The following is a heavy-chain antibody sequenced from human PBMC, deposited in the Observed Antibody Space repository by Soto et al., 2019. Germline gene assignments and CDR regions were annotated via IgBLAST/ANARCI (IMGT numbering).Heavy chain of an antibody. CDR1: GYTFSSYA. CDR3: GRDGYYYDNSGYTPLDS. J-gene: IGHJ4*02. Sequence: QVQLVHSGAEVKKPGASVKVSCKASGYTFSSYAITWVLQAPGEGLEWLRRSSAYTFNTDYAQKFQCRVTMTADTSTTTAYLELRSLRSDDTAVYYCGRDGYYYDNSGYTPLDSWGQGTLVTVSS. V-gene: IGHV1-18*01. CDR2: SSAYTFNT. D-gene: IGHD3-22*01.